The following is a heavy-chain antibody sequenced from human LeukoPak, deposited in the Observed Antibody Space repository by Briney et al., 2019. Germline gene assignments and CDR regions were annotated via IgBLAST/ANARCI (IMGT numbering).Heavy chain of an antibody. D-gene: IGHD3-3*01. Sequence: GGSLRLSCAASGLTFSNYGFHWVRQAPGKGLEWVAVISYDGSNKYYADSVKGRFTISRDNSKNTLYLQMNSLRAEDTAVYYCAKDPLADSSLTYYFDYWGQGTLVTVSS. J-gene: IGHJ4*02. CDR2: ISYDGSNK. V-gene: IGHV3-30*18. CDR1: GLTFSNYG. CDR3: AKDPLADSSLTYYFDY.